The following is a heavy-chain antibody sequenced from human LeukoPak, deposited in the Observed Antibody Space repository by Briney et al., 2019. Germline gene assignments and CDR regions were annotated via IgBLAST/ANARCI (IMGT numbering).Heavy chain of an antibody. CDR2: INAGTGNT. CDR1: GYMFTKYA. D-gene: IGHD6-19*01. V-gene: IGHV1-3*01. Sequence: GASVKVSCKASGYMFTKYALHWVRQAPGQRLEWMGWINAGTGNTKYSQKFQDRVTITRDTSASTAYMELSSLRSEDTAMYYCAGPLAVAGFDYWGQGTLVTVSS. J-gene: IGHJ4*02. CDR3: AGPLAVAGFDY.